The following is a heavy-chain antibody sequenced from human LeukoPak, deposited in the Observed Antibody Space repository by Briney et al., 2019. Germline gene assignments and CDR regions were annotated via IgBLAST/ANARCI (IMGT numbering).Heavy chain of an antibody. CDR3: ARAPYGSGSYYTNWFDP. CDR1: GYTFTSYY. Sequence: ASVKVSCKASGYTFTSYYMHWVRQAPGQGLEWIGIINPSGGSTSNAQKFQGRVTMIRDTSTSTVYMELSSLRSEDTAVYYCARAPYGSGSYYTNWFDPWGQGTLVTVSS. D-gene: IGHD3-10*01. V-gene: IGHV1-46*01. CDR2: INPSGGST. J-gene: IGHJ5*02.